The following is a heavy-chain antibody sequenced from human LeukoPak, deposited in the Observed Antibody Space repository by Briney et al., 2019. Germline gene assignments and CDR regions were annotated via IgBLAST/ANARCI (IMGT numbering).Heavy chain of an antibody. V-gene: IGHV3-23*01. Sequence: GGPLRLSCAASGFTFSSYAMSWVRQAPGKGLEWVSAISGSGGSTYYADSVKGRFTISRDNSKNTLYLQMNSLRAEDTAVYYCAKAHLLLWFGELLSNAFDIWGQGTMVAVSS. D-gene: IGHD3-10*01. CDR3: AKAHLLLWFGELLSNAFDI. CDR1: GFTFSSYA. CDR2: ISGSGGST. J-gene: IGHJ3*02.